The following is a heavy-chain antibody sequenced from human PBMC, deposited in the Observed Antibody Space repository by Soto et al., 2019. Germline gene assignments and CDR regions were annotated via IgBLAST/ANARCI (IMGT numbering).Heavy chain of an antibody. V-gene: IGHV1-18*01. Sequence: QVQLVQSGAEVKKPGASVKVSCKASGYTFTSYGISWVRQAPGQGLEWMGWISAYNGNTNYAQKLQGRGTMTTDTSTSTAYMELRSLRSDDTAVYYCARDWDIYYDSSGPVRVDYWGQGTLVTVSS. CDR2: ISAYNGNT. J-gene: IGHJ4*02. CDR3: ARDWDIYYDSSGPVRVDY. CDR1: GYTFTSYG. D-gene: IGHD3-22*01.